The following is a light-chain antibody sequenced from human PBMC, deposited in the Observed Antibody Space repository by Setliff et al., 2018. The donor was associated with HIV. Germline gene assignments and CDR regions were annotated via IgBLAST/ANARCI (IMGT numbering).Light chain of an antibody. J-gene: IGLJ1*01. CDR3: TSYTRDNTITRV. CDR2: GVN. CDR1: SSDVGGYNS. Sequence: QSALAQPASVSGSPGQSITMSCTGTSSDVGGYNSVSWYQHYPGKAPKVMIYGVNNRPSGVSNRFSGSKSGSTASLTISGLQAEDEADYFCTSYTRDNTITRVFGTGTKVTVL. V-gene: IGLV2-14*01.